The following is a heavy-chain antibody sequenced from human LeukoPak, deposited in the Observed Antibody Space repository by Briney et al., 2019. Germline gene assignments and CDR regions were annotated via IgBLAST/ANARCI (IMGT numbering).Heavy chain of an antibody. CDR1: GGSIHGYY. V-gene: IGHV4-59*01. Sequence: PSETLSLTCTVSGGSIHGYYWSWVRQPPGKGLEWIGFIYYSGSTNYNPSLKSRVTISLGTSKNQFSLKVNSVTAADTAVYYCARDLDEWGWPRAFDIWGQGTMVTVSS. CDR2: IYYSGST. D-gene: IGHD2-8*01. J-gene: IGHJ3*02. CDR3: ARDLDEWGWPRAFDI.